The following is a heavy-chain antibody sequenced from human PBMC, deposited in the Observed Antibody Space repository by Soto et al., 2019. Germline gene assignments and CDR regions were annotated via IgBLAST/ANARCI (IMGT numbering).Heavy chain of an antibody. CDR3: ARGIPYDYIWGSYRQQPNWFEP. V-gene: IGHV4-39*07. J-gene: IGHJ5*02. CDR1: GGSVSSSSYC. D-gene: IGHD3-16*02. Sequence: SETLSLTCTVSGGSVSSSSYCWGWVRQPPGKGLEWIGEINHSGSTNYNPSLKSRVTVSVDTSKNQFSLKLSSVTAADTAVYYCARGIPYDYIWGSYRQQPNWFEPWGQGTLVTVSS. CDR2: INHSGST.